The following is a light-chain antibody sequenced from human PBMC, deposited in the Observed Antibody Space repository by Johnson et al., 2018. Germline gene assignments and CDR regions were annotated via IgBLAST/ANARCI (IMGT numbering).Light chain of an antibody. CDR3: GTWDRLLSAGNV. CDR1: SSNIGNNY. J-gene: IGLJ1*01. CDR2: ENN. Sequence: QSVLTQPPSVSAAPGQKVTISCSGSSSNIGNNYVSWYQQLPGTAPKLLIYENNKRPSGIPDRFSGSKSGTSATLGITGLQTGDEADYYCGTWDRLLSAGNVVGTGTKVTVL. V-gene: IGLV1-51*02.